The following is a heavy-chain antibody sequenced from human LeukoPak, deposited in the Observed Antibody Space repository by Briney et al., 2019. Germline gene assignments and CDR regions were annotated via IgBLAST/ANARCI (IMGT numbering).Heavy chain of an antibody. CDR3: AKFRGPSSGWFFDY. V-gene: IGHV3-23*01. CDR1: GFTFSSYA. CDR2: ILGSGRST. J-gene: IGHJ4*02. D-gene: IGHD6-19*01. Sequence: GGSLRLSCAAPGFTFSSYAMSWVRQAPGKGLEWVSTILGSGRSTYYADSVKGRFTVSRDNSKNTLYLQMNSLTAEDTALYYCAKFRGPSSGWFFDYWGQGTLVTVSS.